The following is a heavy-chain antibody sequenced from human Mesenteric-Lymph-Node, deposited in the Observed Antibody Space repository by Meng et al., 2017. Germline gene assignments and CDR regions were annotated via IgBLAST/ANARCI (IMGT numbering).Heavy chain of an antibody. CDR1: GGSISSGGYY. V-gene: IGHV4-31*03. Sequence: QGQLQEWGRGLVEPSQSRSLTCTVSGGSISSGGYYWSWIRQHPGKGLEWLGYIHSSGSTYYNPSLRSRLTISVDTSKNQFSLKLSSVTAADTAVYYCARASYGSGSPLGESWFDPWGQGTLVTVSS. CDR2: IHSSGST. J-gene: IGHJ5*02. D-gene: IGHD3-10*01. CDR3: ARASYGSGSPLGESWFDP.